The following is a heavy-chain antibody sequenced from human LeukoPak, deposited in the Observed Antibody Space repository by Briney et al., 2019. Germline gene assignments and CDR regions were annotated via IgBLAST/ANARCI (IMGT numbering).Heavy chain of an antibody. V-gene: IGHV1-18*01. CDR1: GYTFTSYS. J-gene: IGHJ6*02. Sequence: ASVKVSCKASGYTFTSYSISWVRQAPGQGLEWMGWIGVYSGNTNYAQKFQGRATMTTDTSTSTAYMELRSLRSDDTAVYYCARVPATARVFVMDVWGQGTTATVSS. CDR2: IGVYSGNT. CDR3: ARVPATARVFVMDV. D-gene: IGHD5-12*01.